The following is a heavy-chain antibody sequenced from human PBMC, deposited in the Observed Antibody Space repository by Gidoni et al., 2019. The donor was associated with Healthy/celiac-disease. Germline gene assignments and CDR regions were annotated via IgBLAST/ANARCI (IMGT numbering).Heavy chain of an antibody. Sequence: QVQLVKSGAEVKKPGASVKVSCKASGYTFTSYGISGARQAPEQGLEWMGWISAYNGNTNYAQKLQGRVTMTTDTSTSTAYMELRSLRSDDSAVYYCARDLSYDFWSSYLGGFDPWGQGTLVTVSS. D-gene: IGHD3-3*01. J-gene: IGHJ5*02. CDR2: ISAYNGNT. V-gene: IGHV1-18*01. CDR1: GYTFTSYG. CDR3: ARDLSYDFWSSYLGGFDP.